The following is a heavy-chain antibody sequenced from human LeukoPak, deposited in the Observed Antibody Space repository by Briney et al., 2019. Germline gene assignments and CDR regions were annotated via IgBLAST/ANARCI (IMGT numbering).Heavy chain of an antibody. D-gene: IGHD3-16*01. J-gene: IGHJ4*02. CDR3: AREGGVGTIDY. Sequence: SETLSLTCTVSGGSISRYFWSWIRQPPGKGLEWIGYIYYSGSTNYNPSLKSRVTISVDTSKNQFSLKLSSVTAADTAVYYCAREGGVGTIDYWGQGTLVTVSS. CDR1: GGSISRYF. V-gene: IGHV4-59*01. CDR2: IYYSGST.